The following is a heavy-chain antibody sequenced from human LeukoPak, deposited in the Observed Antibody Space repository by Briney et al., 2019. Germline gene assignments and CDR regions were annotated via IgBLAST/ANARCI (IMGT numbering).Heavy chain of an antibody. CDR1: GYTFTSYD. V-gene: IGHV1-8*01. J-gene: IGHJ6*04. D-gene: IGHD3-10*01. CDR3: ARGALLWFGEPLGLDV. Sequence: ASVKVSCKASGYTFTSYDINWVRQATGQGLEWMGWMNPNSGNTGYAQKFQGRVTMTRNTSINTAYMELSSLRSEDTAVYYCARGALLWFGEPLGLDVWGKGTTVTVSS. CDR2: MNPNSGNT.